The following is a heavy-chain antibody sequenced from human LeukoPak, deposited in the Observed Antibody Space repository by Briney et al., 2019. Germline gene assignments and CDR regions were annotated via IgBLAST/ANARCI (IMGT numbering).Heavy chain of an antibody. CDR3: ARDEVLGGYYYFDY. CDR1: GFTFSSYA. J-gene: IGHJ4*02. D-gene: IGHD5-12*01. V-gene: IGHV3-23*01. CDR2: ISGSGGST. Sequence: GGSLRLSCAASGFTFSSYAMSWVRQAPGKGLEWVSAISGSGGSTYYADSVKGRFTISRDNSKNTQYLQMNSLRAEDTAVYYCARDEVLGGYYYFDYWGQGTLVTVSS.